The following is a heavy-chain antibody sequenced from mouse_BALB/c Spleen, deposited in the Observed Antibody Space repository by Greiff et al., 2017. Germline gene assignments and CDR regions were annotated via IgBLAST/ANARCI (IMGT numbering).Heavy chain of an antibody. CDR2: INPSNGGT. Sequence: QVQLQQSGAELVKPGASVKLSCKASGYTFTSYYMYWVKQRPGQGLEWIGEINPSNGGTNFNEKFKSKATLTVDKSSSTAYMQLSSLTSEDSAVYYCTRYGNNFDYWGQGTTLTVSS. V-gene: IGHV1S81*02. CDR1: GYTFTSYY. J-gene: IGHJ2*01. CDR3: TRYGNNFDY. D-gene: IGHD2-1*01.